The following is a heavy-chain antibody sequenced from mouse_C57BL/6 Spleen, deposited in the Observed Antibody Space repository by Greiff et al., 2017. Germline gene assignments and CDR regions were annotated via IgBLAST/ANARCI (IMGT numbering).Heavy chain of an antibody. D-gene: IGHD1-1*02. CDR3: ARSEVYGNFDV. V-gene: IGHV1-26*01. J-gene: IGHJ1*03. Sequence: EVQLQQSGPELVKPGASVKISCKASGYTFTDYYMNWVKQSHGKSLEWIGDINPNNGGTSYNQKFKGKATLTVDKSSSTAYMELRSLTSEDSAVYYCARSEVYGNFDVWGTGTTVTVSS. CDR2: INPNNGGT. CDR1: GYTFTDYY.